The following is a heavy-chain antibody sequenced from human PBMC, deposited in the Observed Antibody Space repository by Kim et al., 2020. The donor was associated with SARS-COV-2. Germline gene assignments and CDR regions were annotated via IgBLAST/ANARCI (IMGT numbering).Heavy chain of an antibody. CDR1: GFTFSNAW. D-gene: IGHD6-13*01. CDR2: IKSKTDGGTT. V-gene: IGHV3-15*01. J-gene: IGHJ4*02. CDR3: TTRRGSSSWYSRKSDDY. Sequence: GGSLRLSCAASGFTFSNAWMSWVRQAPGKGLEWVGRIKSKTDGGTTDYAAPVKGRFTISRDDSKNTLYLQMNSLKTEDTAVYYCTTRRGSSSWYSRKSDDYWGQGTLVTVSS.